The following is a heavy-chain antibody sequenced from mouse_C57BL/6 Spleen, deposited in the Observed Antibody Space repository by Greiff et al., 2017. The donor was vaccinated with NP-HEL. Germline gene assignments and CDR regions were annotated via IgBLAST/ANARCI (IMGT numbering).Heavy chain of an antibody. CDR1: GYTFTSYW. V-gene: IGHV1-52*01. D-gene: IGHD3-2*02. J-gene: IGHJ3*01. CDR2: IDPSDSET. CDR3: ARAAEATGWFAY. Sequence: QVQLQQPGAELVRPGSSVKLSCKASGYTFTSYWMHWVKQRPIQGLEWIGNIDPSDSETHYNQKFKDKATLTVDKSSSTAYMQRSSLTSEDSAVYCGARAAEATGWFAYWGQGTLVTVSA.